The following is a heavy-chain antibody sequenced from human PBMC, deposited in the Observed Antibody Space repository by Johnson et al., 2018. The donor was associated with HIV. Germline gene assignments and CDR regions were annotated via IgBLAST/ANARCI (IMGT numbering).Heavy chain of an antibody. D-gene: IGHD2-8*02. Sequence: EMQLVESGGGLVQPGGSLRLSCAASGFTFSTYDMYWVRQATGKGLEWVSTIGTAGDTYYAGSVKGRFTISRENANNSLYLQMNSLRAGDTAVYYCARTRVLGAFDIWGQGTMVTVSS. CDR3: ARTRVLGAFDI. CDR2: IGTAGDT. V-gene: IGHV3-13*01. J-gene: IGHJ3*02. CDR1: GFTFSTYD.